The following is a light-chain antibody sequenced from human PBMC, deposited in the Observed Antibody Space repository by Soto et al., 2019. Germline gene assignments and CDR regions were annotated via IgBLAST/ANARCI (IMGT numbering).Light chain of an antibody. CDR1: QSVSTY. CDR3: QERSKWPSLS. J-gene: IGKJ4*01. Sequence: EIGLIQSPASLSLSAGERTTLSCRASQSVSTYLAWYQHKAGQAPRLLIYDASNRASGVPARFSGSGSETDFTLTIDSLEPEDSAIYFCQERSKWPSLSFGGGTKVEIK. V-gene: IGKV3-11*01. CDR2: DAS.